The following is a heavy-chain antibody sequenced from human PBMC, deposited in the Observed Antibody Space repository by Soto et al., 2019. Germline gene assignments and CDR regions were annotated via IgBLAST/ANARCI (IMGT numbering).Heavy chain of an antibody. D-gene: IGHD2-15*01. J-gene: IGHJ4*02. CDR3: SSPSRASCSGAGCYDY. Sequence: EVQLVESGGGLVKPGGSLRLSCAASGFTFSGSAVHWVRQASGKGLEWVGRIRSKANDYATTYGAPVKGRFTISRDDSKNTAYLQMNSLKTEDTAVYFCSSPSRASCSGAGCYDYWGQGTLVTVSS. CDR2: IRSKANDYAT. V-gene: IGHV3-73*01. CDR1: GFTFSGSA.